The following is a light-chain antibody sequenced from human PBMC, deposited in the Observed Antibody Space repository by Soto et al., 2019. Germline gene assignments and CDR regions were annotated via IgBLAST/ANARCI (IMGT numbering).Light chain of an antibody. J-gene: IGKJ4*01. CDR3: QQYYSYPLT. CDR2: AAS. Sequence: AIQVTQSPSSLSASVGDRVTITCRTSQGISSYLAWYQQKPGKAPKLLIYAASTLQSGVPSRFSGSGSGTDFTLTISCLQSEDFATYYCQQYYSYPLTFGGGTKVDIK. V-gene: IGKV1-8*01. CDR1: QGISSY.